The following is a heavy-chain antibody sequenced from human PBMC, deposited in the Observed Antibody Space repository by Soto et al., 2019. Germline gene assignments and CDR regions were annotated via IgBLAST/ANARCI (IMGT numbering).Heavy chain of an antibody. CDR1: GVTFSRYA. CDR2: ISGSGGST. D-gene: IGHD3-22*01. Sequence: EGSLRLSCSSSGVTFSRYAVSWVRQAPGKGLEWVSAISGSGGSTYFRDTVRGRFTISRDNSKNTLYLQMDSLRAEDTAVYYCAKDLISSDGGYYLYYFDSWGQGTLVTVSS. CDR3: AKDLISSDGGYYLYYFDS. J-gene: IGHJ4*02. V-gene: IGHV3-23*01.